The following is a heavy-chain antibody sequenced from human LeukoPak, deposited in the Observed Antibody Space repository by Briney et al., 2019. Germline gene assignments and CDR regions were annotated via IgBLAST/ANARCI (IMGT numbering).Heavy chain of an antibody. V-gene: IGHV3-30-3*02. CDR3: AKNRVPTAITPDH. CDR2: ISYDGSNK. CDR1: GFTFSSYA. D-gene: IGHD2-2*02. Sequence: PGGSLRLSCAASGFTFSSYAMHWVRQAPGKGLEWVAVISYDGSNKYYADSVKGRFTISRDNSRNTLFLQMNSLRAEDTAVYFCAKNRVPTAITPDHWGQGTLVTVSS. J-gene: IGHJ5*02.